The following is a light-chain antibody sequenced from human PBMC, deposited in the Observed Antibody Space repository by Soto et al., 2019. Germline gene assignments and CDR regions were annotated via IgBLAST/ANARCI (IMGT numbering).Light chain of an antibody. J-gene: IGLJ3*02. CDR2: EVI. CDR1: SSDVGSNNL. CDR3: CSYAGSSTVV. V-gene: IGLV2-23*02. Sequence: QSALTQPASVSGSPGQSITISCTGTSSDVGSNNLVSWYQQHPGKAPKLMIYEVIKRPSGVSHRFSGSKSGNTASLTISGLQAEYEADYYCCSYAGSSTVVFGGGTKLTVL.